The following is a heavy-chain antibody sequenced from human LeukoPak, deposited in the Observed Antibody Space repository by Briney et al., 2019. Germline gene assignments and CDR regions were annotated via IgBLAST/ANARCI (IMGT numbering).Heavy chain of an antibody. Sequence: SETLSLTCAVYGGSFSGYYWSWIRQPPGKGLEWIGEINHSGSTNYNPSLKSRVTISVDTSKNQFSLKLSSVTAADTAVYYCARGPPSYGSGRRGRWFDPWGQGTLVTVSS. D-gene: IGHD3-10*01. CDR2: INHSGST. CDR1: GGSFSGYY. J-gene: IGHJ5*02. CDR3: ARGPPSYGSGRRGRWFDP. V-gene: IGHV4-34*01.